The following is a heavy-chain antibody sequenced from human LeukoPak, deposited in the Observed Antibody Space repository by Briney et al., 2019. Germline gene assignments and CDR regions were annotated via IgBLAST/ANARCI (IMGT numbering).Heavy chain of an antibody. CDR3: AREPILATMVRGVTSNWFDP. J-gene: IGHJ5*02. D-gene: IGHD3-10*01. V-gene: IGHV1-18*01. CDR1: GYTFTSYG. CDR2: ISAYNGNT. Sequence: ASVKVSCKASGYTFTSYGISWVRQAPGQGLEWMGWISAYNGNTNYAQKLQGRVTMTTDTSTSTAYMELRSLRSDDTAVYYCAREPILATMVRGVTSNWFDPWGQGTLVTVSS.